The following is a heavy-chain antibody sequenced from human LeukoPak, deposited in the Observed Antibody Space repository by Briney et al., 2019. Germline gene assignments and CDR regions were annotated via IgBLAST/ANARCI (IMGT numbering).Heavy chain of an antibody. CDR1: AYSFPTYW. CDR2: IYPGDSDT. D-gene: IGHD3-10*01. V-gene: IGHV5-51*01. CDR3: VRGSESASLYFDY. Sequence: GESLKISCKSSAYSFPTYWIGWVRQMPGKGLEWMGIIYPGDSDTRYSPSFQGQVTISADKSISTAYLQWSSLQASDTAMYYCVRGSESASLYFDYGGQGTLVTVSS. J-gene: IGHJ4*02.